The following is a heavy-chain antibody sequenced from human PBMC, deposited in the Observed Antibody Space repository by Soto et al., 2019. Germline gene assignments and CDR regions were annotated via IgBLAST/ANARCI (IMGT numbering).Heavy chain of an antibody. CDR3: ARHDRSGDTSGDHAFDS. CDR2: VFPGDSDT. CDR1: GYSFSTYW. D-gene: IGHD5-18*01. J-gene: IGHJ3*02. V-gene: IGHV5-51*01. Sequence: PGESLKISCKGPGYSFSTYWIGWVRQMPGKGLEWMGIVFPGDSDTIYSPSFQGQVTISADRSINTAYLQWSSLKASDTAMYYCARHDRSGDTSGDHAFDSWGQGTMVTVSS.